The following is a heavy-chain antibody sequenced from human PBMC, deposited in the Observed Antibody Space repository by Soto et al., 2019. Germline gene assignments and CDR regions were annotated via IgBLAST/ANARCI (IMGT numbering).Heavy chain of an antibody. CDR3: AREPSGGDDYPDPRES. J-gene: IGHJ5*02. Sequence: LRLSCTASGFTFRSYSMHWVRQAPGKGLEWLSYISSESTTIYYTDSVKGRFNISRDNAKNSLYLQMNSLRDEDTAVYYCAREPSGGDDYPDPRESWGQGTLVTVSS. V-gene: IGHV3-48*02. D-gene: IGHD4-17*01. CDR2: ISSESTTI. CDR1: GFTFRSYS.